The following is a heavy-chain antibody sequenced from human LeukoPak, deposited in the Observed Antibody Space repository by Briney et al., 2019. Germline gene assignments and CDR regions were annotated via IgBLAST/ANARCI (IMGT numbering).Heavy chain of an antibody. CDR2: IKEDGTQK. CDR3: VRGGWELDY. Sequence: PRGSLRLSCAASGFNFQYYWMAWVRQAPGMGLEWVAHIKEDGTQKFYVDSVRGRFTISKDDAKNALYLQMSSLRDDDTGIYYCVRGGWELDYWGQGTLVTVSS. J-gene: IGHJ4*02. CDR1: GFNFQYYW. V-gene: IGHV3-7*03. D-gene: IGHD4-23*01.